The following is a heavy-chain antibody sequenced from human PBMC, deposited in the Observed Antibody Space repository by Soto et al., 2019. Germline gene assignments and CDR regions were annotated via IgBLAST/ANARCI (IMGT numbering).Heavy chain of an antibody. CDR1: GDSVSSNSAA. CDR3: ARDPCGGSCYIGAFNWFDP. D-gene: IGHD2-15*01. V-gene: IGHV6-1*01. CDR2: TYYRSKWYN. J-gene: IGHJ5*02. Sequence: SQTLSLTCAISGDSVSSNSAAWNWIRQSPSRGLEWLGRTYYRSKWYNDYAVSVKSRITINPATSKNQFYLQLNSVTPEDTAVYYCARDPCGGSCYIGAFNWFDPWGQGTLVTVSS.